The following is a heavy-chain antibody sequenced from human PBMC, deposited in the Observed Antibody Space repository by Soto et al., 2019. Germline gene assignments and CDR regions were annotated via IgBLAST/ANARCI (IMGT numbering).Heavy chain of an antibody. D-gene: IGHD1-26*01. CDR3: ARVPYAVGATQACDFDD. CDR2: ISAYNGNT. CDR1: GYTFTSYG. V-gene: IGHV1-18*01. Sequence: GAXVKVSCKASGYTFTSYGISWVRQAPGQGLEWMGWISAYNGNTNYAQKLQGRVTMTTDTSTSTAYMELRSLRSDDTAVYYCARVPYAVGATQACDFDDWGQGTLVTVSS. J-gene: IGHJ4*02.